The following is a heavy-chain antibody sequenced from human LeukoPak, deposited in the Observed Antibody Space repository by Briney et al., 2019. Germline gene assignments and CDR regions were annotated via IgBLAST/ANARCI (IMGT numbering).Heavy chain of an antibody. V-gene: IGHV1-18*01. D-gene: IGHD6-19*01. CDR2: ISAYNGNT. Sequence: GASVKVSCKASGYTFTSYGISWVRQAPGQGLEWMGWISAYNGNTNYAQELQGRVTMTTDTSTSTAYMELRSLRSDDTAVYYCARRPSSAVAGPYWYFDLWGRGTLVTVSS. J-gene: IGHJ2*01. CDR1: GYTFTSYG. CDR3: ARRPSSAVAGPYWYFDL.